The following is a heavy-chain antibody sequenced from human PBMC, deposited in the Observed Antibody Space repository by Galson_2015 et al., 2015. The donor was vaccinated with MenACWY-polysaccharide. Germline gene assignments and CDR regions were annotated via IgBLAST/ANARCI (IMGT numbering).Heavy chain of an antibody. CDR2: ISGSGIDI. J-gene: IGHJ4*02. Sequence: SLRLSCAASGFSMTSYAVNWVRQAPGKGLEWVGVISGSGIDIRYADSVKGRFTISRDTSKSTLYLQMYSVRAEDTAKYYCAKSSQWGAVAVGSFDHWGQGTLVTVSS. V-gene: IGHV3-23*01. CDR3: AKSSQWGAVAVGSFDH. CDR1: GFSMTSYA. D-gene: IGHD6-13*01.